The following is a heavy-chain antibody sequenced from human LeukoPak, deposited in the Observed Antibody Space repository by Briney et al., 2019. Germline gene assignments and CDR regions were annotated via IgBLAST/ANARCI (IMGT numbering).Heavy chain of an antibody. D-gene: IGHD1-20*01. CDR1: GGSISSGSYY. V-gene: IGHV4-61*02. CDR3: ASRYNWNYNMDV. J-gene: IGHJ6*03. Sequence: PSETLSLTCTVAGGSISSGSYYWSWIQQPAGKGLEWIGRIYTSGSTNYNPSLKSRVTISVDTSKSQFSLKLSSVTAADTAVYYCASRYNWNYNMDVWGKGTTVTVS. CDR2: IYTSGST.